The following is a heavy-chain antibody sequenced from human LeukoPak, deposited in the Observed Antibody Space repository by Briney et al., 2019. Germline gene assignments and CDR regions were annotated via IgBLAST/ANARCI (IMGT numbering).Heavy chain of an antibody. CDR1: GSTFSSYS. J-gene: IGHJ3*02. CDR3: ASARIVGAPSAFDI. D-gene: IGHD1-26*01. Sequence: GGSLRLSCAASGSTFSSYSMNWVRQAPGKGLEWVSSISSSSSYIYYADSVKGRFTISRDNAKNSLYLQMNSLRAEDTAVYYCASARIVGAPSAFDIWGQGTMVTVSS. CDR2: ISSSSSYI. V-gene: IGHV3-21*01.